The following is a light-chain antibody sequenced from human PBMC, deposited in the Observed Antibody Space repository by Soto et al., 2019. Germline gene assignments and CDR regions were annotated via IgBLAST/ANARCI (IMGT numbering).Light chain of an antibody. J-gene: IGLJ1*01. CDR3: SSYTSGSTLYV. CDR1: SSDVGSYNY. CDR2: ASS. V-gene: IGLV2-14*01. Sequence: QSVLTQPASVSGSPGQSITISCTGTSSDVGSYNYVSWYQHHPGKAPRLMIYASSNRPSGVSHRFSGSRSGNMASLTISGLQAEDEADYYCSSYTSGSTLYVFGTGTKVTVL.